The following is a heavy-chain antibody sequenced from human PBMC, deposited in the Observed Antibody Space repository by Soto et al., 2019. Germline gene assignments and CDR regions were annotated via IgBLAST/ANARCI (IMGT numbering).Heavy chain of an antibody. V-gene: IGHV4-4*07. D-gene: IGHD1-7*01. Sequence: PSETLSLTCTVSSGSINSFYWSWIRQPAGRGLEWIVRIHSSGTTNYNPSLKSRVTMSVDKSRNQFSLKLTSVTAADTAVYYCARDRIIGTSYSDYWGQGVLVTVSS. J-gene: IGHJ4*02. CDR1: SGSINSFY. CDR3: ARDRIIGTSYSDY. CDR2: IHSSGTT.